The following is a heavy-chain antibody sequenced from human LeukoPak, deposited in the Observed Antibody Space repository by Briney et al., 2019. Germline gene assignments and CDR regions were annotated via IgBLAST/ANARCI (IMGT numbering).Heavy chain of an antibody. CDR2: IYPGDSDT. CDR3: ARLPSAAHAGGFDI. D-gene: IGHD4-23*01. V-gene: IGHV5-51*01. CDR1: GYSFSTYW. J-gene: IGHJ3*02. Sequence: GESLQISCKGSGYSFSTYWIGWVRQKPGKGLEFMGLIYPGDSDTRYSPSFQGQVTISGDKSISTAYLQWSSLKASDSAMYYCARLPSAAHAGGFDIWGLGTMVTVSS.